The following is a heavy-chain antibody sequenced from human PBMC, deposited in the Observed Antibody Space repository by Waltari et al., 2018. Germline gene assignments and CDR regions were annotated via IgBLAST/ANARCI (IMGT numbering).Heavy chain of an antibody. D-gene: IGHD1-1*01. CDR1: GFTFSSYG. CDR2: IWYDGSNK. J-gene: IGHJ4*02. V-gene: IGHV3-33*01. Sequence: QVQLVESGGGVVQPGRSLRLSCAASGFTFSSYGMHWVRQAPGKGLEWWAVIWYDGSNKYYADSVKGRFTISRDNSKNTLYLQMNSLRAEDTAVYYCAIGSLLEGYWGQGTLVTVSS. CDR3: AIGSLLEGY.